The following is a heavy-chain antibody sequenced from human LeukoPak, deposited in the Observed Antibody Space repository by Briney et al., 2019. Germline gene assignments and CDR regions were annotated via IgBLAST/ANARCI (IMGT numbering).Heavy chain of an antibody. D-gene: IGHD3-22*01. J-gene: IGHJ4*02. Sequence: PGVSLRLSCAASGFSFSSYAMGWVRQAPGKGLEWVSAITGSGGSTYYADSVKGRFTISRDNSKNTLFLQMNSLRAEDTAVYYCAKYCKLSGYYLGGYDYWGQGTLVTVSS. V-gene: IGHV3-23*01. CDR2: ITGSGGST. CDR1: GFSFSSYA. CDR3: AKYCKLSGYYLGGYDY.